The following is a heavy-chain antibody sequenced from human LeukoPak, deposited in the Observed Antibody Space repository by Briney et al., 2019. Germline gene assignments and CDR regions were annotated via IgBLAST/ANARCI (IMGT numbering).Heavy chain of an antibody. Sequence: GGSLRLSCVASGFKFSDYGMHWVRQAPGKGLVWVSRIKGDGISTNYADSVKGRFTISRDIAKNTLYLQMNSLRAEDTGVYYCAKDHYWSIDYWGRGTLVTVSS. D-gene: IGHD3-3*01. J-gene: IGHJ4*02. CDR1: GFKFSDYG. V-gene: IGHV3-74*01. CDR2: IKGDGIST. CDR3: AKDHYWSIDY.